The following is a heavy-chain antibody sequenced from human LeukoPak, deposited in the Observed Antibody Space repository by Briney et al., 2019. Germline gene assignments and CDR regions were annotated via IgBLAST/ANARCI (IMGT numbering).Heavy chain of an antibody. CDR1: GGSISSYY. Sequence: SETLSLTCTVSGGSISSYYWSWIRQPPGKGLEWIGYIYYSGSTSYNPSLKSRVTISVDTSKNQFSLKLNSMTAADTAVYYCARELSLTGTLDYWGQGTLVTVSS. CDR3: ARELSLTGTLDY. V-gene: IGHV4-59*01. D-gene: IGHD1-7*01. J-gene: IGHJ4*02. CDR2: IYYSGST.